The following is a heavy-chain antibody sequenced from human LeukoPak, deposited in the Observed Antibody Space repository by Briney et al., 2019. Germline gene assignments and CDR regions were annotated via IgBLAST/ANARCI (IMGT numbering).Heavy chain of an antibody. J-gene: IGHJ4*02. CDR1: GFTFSSYG. CDR3: ARENHYNWNDVGGEFDY. CDR2: IWYDGSNK. D-gene: IGHD1-1*01. V-gene: IGHV3-33*01. Sequence: GGSLRLSCAASGFTFSSYGMHWVRQAPGKGLEWVAVIWYDGSNKYYADSVKGRFTISRDNSKNTLYLQMNSLRAEDTAVYYCARENHYNWNDVGGEFDYWGQGTLVTVSS.